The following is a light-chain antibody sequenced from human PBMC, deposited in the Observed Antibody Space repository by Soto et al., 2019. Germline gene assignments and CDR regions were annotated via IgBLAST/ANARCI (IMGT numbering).Light chain of an antibody. Sequence: DFVMTQAPDSLAVSLGERATINCKSSQSVLYNSNNKNHLGWFQQKPGHPPKLLIYGASFRPSGVPDRFSGSGSGTDCPLTISSLQAEDVAVYYCQQYYSIPFTFGQGTKLEI. J-gene: IGKJ2*01. CDR3: QQYYSIPFT. CDR1: QSVLYNSNNKNH. V-gene: IGKV4-1*01. CDR2: GAS.